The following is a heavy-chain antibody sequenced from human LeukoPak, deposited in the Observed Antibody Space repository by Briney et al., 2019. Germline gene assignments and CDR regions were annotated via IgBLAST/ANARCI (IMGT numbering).Heavy chain of an antibody. CDR3: ARDVGLYGDPYYFDY. Sequence: GGSLRLSCAASGFTFSSYSMNWVRQAPGKGLEWVSYISSSSSTIYYADSVKGQFTISRDNAKNSLYLQMNSLRDEDTAVYYCARDVGLYGDPYYFDYWGQGTLVTVSS. V-gene: IGHV3-48*02. CDR2: ISSSSSTI. J-gene: IGHJ4*02. CDR1: GFTFSSYS. D-gene: IGHD4-17*01.